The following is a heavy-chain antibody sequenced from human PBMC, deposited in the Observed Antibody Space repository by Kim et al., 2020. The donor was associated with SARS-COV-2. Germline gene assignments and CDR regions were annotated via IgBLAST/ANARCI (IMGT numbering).Heavy chain of an antibody. V-gene: IGHV4-39*01. D-gene: IGHD4-17*01. J-gene: IGHJ4*02. Sequence: NPSLKSRLHISEDTSRSQLSLKLTSVTAADTAVYYCARSSTTVTSRFDFWGQGILVTVSS. CDR3: ARSSTTVTSRFDF.